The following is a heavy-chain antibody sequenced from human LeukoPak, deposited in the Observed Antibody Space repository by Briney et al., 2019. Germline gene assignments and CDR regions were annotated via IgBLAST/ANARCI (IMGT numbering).Heavy chain of an antibody. J-gene: IGHJ4*02. D-gene: IGHD3-22*01. CDR2: INHSGST. Sequence: SETLPLTCAVYGGSFSGYYWSWIRQPPGKGLEWIGEINHSGSTNYNPSLKSRVTISVDTSKNQFSLKLSSVTAADTAVYYCARGGYYPWYFDYWGQGTLVTVSS. CDR3: ARGGYYPWYFDY. CDR1: GGSFSGYY. V-gene: IGHV4-34*01.